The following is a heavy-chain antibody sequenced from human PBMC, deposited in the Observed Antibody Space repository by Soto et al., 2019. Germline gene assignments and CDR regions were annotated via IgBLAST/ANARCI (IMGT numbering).Heavy chain of an antibody. V-gene: IGHV1-69*10. Sequence: ASVKVSCKASGGTFSSYAISWVRQAPGQGLEWMGGIIPILGIANYAQKFQGRVTITADKSTSTAYMELSSLRSEDTAVYYCASTAARRTYYYYCGTDVGGQGTTGTVSS. CDR3: ASTAARRTYYYYCGTDV. CDR2: IIPILGIA. J-gene: IGHJ6*02. D-gene: IGHD6-6*01. CDR1: GGTFSSYA.